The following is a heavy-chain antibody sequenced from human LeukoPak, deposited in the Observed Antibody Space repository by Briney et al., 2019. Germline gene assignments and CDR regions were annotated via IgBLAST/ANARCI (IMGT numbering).Heavy chain of an antibody. J-gene: IGHJ3*02. CDR1: GFTFSSNY. V-gene: IGHV3-66*01. CDR3: ARDLFTSTDAFDI. Sequence: GGSLRLSCAASGFTFSSNYMSWVRQAPGKGLEWVSVIYSGGSTYYADSVKGRFTISRDNSKNTLYLQMNSLRAEDTAVYYCARDLFTSTDAFDIWGQGTMVTVSS. D-gene: IGHD5/OR15-5a*01. CDR2: IYSGGST.